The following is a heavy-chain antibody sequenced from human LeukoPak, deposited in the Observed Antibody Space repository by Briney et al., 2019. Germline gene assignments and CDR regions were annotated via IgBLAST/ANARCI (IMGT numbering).Heavy chain of an antibody. CDR3: ARLIIVLVTATPQYFFVS. CDR1: DGSISNYY. CDR2: IYYSGST. V-gene: IGHV4-59*08. J-gene: IGHJ4*02. Sequence: SETLSLTCTISDGSISNYYWSWIRQPPGKGLEWIGHIYYSGSTYHNPSLKSRVSMSADTSKNQFSLKLTSVTAADTAVYYCARLIIVLVTATPQYFFVSWGQGTLVTVSS. D-gene: IGHD2-21*02.